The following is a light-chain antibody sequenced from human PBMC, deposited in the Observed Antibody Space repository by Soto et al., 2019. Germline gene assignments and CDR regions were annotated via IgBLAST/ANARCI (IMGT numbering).Light chain of an antibody. CDR1: QGISSW. J-gene: IGKJ3*01. V-gene: IGKV1-12*01. Sequence: DIQMTQSPSSVSASVGDRVTITCRASQGISSWLAWYQQKPGKAPKLLIYAASSLQSGVPSRFSGSVSGTTFTFTLISQQPEDRATYYRQQSHSSPFTFGPGTKVDIQ. CDR3: QQSHSSPFT. CDR2: AAS.